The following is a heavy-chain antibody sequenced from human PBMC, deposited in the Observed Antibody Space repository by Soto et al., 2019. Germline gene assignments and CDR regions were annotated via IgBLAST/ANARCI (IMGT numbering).Heavy chain of an antibody. V-gene: IGHV3-9*01. J-gene: IGHJ4*02. Sequence: EVQLVESGGGLVQPGRSLRLSCAASGFTFDDYAMHWVRQAPGKGLEWVSGISWNSGSIGYADSVKGRFTISRDNAKNSLYLQMNSLRAEDTAWYYCAKDYDFWSGLFDYWGQGTLVTVSS. CDR3: AKDYDFWSGLFDY. D-gene: IGHD3-3*01. CDR1: GFTFDDYA. CDR2: ISWNSGSI.